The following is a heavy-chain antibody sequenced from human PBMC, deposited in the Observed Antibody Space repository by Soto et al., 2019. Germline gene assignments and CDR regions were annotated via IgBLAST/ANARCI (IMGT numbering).Heavy chain of an antibody. CDR2: ISGSGGST. CDR3: AKDGLLGFGEPQRGGFDY. Sequence: EVQLLESGGGLVQPGGSLRLCCAASGFTFSSYAMSWVRQAPGKGLEWVSAISGSGGSTYYADSVKGRFTISRDNSKNTLYLQMNSLRAEDTAVYYCAKDGLLGFGEPQRGGFDYSGQGTLVTVSS. D-gene: IGHD3-10*01. V-gene: IGHV3-23*01. J-gene: IGHJ4*02. CDR1: GFTFSSYA.